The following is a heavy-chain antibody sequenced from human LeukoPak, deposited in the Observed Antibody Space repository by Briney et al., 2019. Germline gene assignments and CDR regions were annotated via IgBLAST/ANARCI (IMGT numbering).Heavy chain of an antibody. CDR2: LNPNSGGT. Sequence: ASVKVSCKASGYTFTGYYMHWVRQAPGQGLEWMGWLNPNSGGTNYAQKFQGRVTMTRDTSISTAYMELSRLRSDDTAVYYCARGNFGYSYGTSFDYWGQGTLVTVSS. CDR1: GYTFTGYY. D-gene: IGHD5-18*01. J-gene: IGHJ4*02. CDR3: ARGNFGYSYGTSFDY. V-gene: IGHV1-2*02.